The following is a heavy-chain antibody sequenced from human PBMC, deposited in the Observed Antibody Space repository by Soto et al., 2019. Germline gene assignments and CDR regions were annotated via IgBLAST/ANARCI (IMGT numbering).Heavy chain of an antibody. J-gene: IGHJ6*02. D-gene: IGHD3-10*01. CDR2: ISYSGNT. CDR1: GASITSRGSY. V-gene: IGHV4-30-4*01. Sequence: QVQLQESGPGLVKPSQTLFLTCSVSGASITSRGSYWTWIRQPPGKGLEWIGHISYSGNTFYNSSLQSRLTISVDTSKNQFSLKMTSVTAADTAVYFCARETMWPSGRYYYYHMDVWGQGTTVPVSS. CDR3: ARETMWPSGRYYYYHMDV.